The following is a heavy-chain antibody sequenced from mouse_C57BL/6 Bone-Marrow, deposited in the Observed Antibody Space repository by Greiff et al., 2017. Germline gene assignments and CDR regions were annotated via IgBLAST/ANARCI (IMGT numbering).Heavy chain of an antibody. J-gene: IGHJ3*01. V-gene: IGHV1-19*01. D-gene: IGHD1-1*01. Sequence: VQLKQSGPVLVKPGASVKMSCKASGYTFTDYYMNWVKQSHGKSLEWIGVINPYNGGTSYNQKFKGKATLTVDKSSSTAYMELNSLTSEDSAVYYCARRFITTVVPFAYWGQGTLVTVSA. CDR3: ARRFITTVVPFAY. CDR1: GYTFTDYY. CDR2: INPYNGGT.